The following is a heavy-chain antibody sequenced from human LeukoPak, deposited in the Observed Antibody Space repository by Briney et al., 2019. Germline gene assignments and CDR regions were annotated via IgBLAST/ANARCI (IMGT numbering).Heavy chain of an antibody. CDR1: GFTFSSYA. CDR2: ISGSGGST. J-gene: IGHJ4*02. CDR3: AKDMRRGGPGIAVAGADY. V-gene: IGHV3-23*01. D-gene: IGHD6-19*01. Sequence: GGSLRLSCAASGFTFSSYAMSWVRQAPGKGLEWVSAISGSGGSTYYADSVKGRFTIFRDNSKNTLYLQMNSLRAEDTAVYYCAKDMRRGGPGIAVAGADYWGQGTLVTVSS.